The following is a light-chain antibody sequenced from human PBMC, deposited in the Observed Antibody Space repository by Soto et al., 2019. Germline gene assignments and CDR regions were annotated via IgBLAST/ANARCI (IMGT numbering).Light chain of an antibody. J-gene: IGKJ3*01. V-gene: IGKV3-11*01. CDR1: QRVDNY. CDR3: QQRSNRPRFT. CDR2: DVS. Sequence: EIVLTQSPATLSLTPGERATLSCRASQRVDNYLAWYQQKPGQAPRLLIYDVSNRDTGTPARFSGSGSGTDFTLSISSLEPEDFAVYYCQQRSNRPRFTFGPGTKVDIK.